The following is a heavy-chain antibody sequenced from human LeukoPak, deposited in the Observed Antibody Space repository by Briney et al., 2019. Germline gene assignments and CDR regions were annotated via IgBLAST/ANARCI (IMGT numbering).Heavy chain of an antibody. J-gene: IGHJ4*02. D-gene: IGHD2-2*01. V-gene: IGHV3-74*01. CDR2: INSDGSWT. CDR1: GNYW. Sequence: GGSLRLSCAASGNYWMHWVRQAPGKGLVWVSHINSDGSWTGYADSVKGRFTISKDNAKDTVYLQMNNLRAEDTAVYYCVSFYETNWGRGTLVTVSS. CDR3: VSFYETN.